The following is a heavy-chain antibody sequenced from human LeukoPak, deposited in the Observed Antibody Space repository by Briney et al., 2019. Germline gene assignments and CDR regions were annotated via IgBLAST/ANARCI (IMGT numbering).Heavy chain of an antibody. CDR3: ARAFTVIRWRDYYYGMDV. V-gene: IGHV3-11*01. Sequence: PGGSLRLSCAASGFTFRDYYMSWIRQAPGKGLEWVSYISSSGSIIYYADSVKGRFTISRDNAKNSLYLQMNSLRAEDTAVYYCARAFTVIRWRDYYYGMDVWGQGTTVTVSS. CDR1: GFTFRDYY. J-gene: IGHJ6*02. D-gene: IGHD3-10*01. CDR2: ISSSGSII.